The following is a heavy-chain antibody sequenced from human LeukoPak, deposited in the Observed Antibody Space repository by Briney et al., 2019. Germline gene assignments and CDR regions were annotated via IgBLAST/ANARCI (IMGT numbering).Heavy chain of an antibody. V-gene: IGHV4-31*03. D-gene: IGHD5-18*01. CDR2: IYYSGST. CDR1: GGSISSGGYY. CDR3: AGRGYSYDGPYWAFDI. Sequence: SETLSLTCTVSGGSISSGGYYWSWIRQHPGKGLEWIGYIYYSGSTYYNPSLKSRVTISVDTSKNQFSLKLSSVTAADTAVYYCAGRGYSYDGPYWAFDIWGQGTMVTVSS. J-gene: IGHJ3*02.